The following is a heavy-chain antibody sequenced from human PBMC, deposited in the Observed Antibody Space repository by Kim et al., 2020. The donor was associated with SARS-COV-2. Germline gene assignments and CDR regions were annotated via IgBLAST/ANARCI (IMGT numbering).Heavy chain of an antibody. CDR3: ARDLRITMIVVVPGY. CDR1: GFTFSSYA. Sequence: GRSLRLSCAASGFTFSSYAMHWVRQAPGKGLEWVAVISYDGSIKYYADSVKGRFTISRDNSKNTLYLQMNSLRAEDTAVYYCARDLRITMIVVVPGYWGQGTLVTVSP. CDR2: ISYDGSIK. D-gene: IGHD3-22*01. V-gene: IGHV3-30*04. J-gene: IGHJ4*02.